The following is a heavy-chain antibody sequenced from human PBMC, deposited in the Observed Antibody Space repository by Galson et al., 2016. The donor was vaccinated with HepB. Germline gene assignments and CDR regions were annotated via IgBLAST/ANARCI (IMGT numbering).Heavy chain of an antibody. J-gene: IGHJ6*02. CDR3: GRDGEFDYYYGTDV. V-gene: IGHV3-11*01. CDR2: ISTSGDII. Sequence: SLRLSCAASGFSYSDYYMTWIRQASGKGLEYISYISTSGDIIYYADSVKGRFTVSRDNAKNSLYLQMNSLRAEDTAVYYCGRDGEFDYYYGTDVWGQGTTVTVSS. CDR1: GFSYSDYY.